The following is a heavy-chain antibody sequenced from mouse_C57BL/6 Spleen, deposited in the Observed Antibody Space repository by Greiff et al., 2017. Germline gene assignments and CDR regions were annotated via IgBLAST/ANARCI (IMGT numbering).Heavy chain of an antibody. CDR1: GFTFSDYG. CDR3: ARGGEFAY. J-gene: IGHJ3*01. CDR2: ISSGSSTI. Sequence: VQLKQSGGGLVKPGGSLKLSCAASGFTFSDYGMHWVRQAPEKGLEWVAYISSGSSTIYYADTVKGRFTISRDNAKNTLFLQMTSLRSEDTAMYYCARGGEFAYWGQGTLVTVSA. V-gene: IGHV5-17*01.